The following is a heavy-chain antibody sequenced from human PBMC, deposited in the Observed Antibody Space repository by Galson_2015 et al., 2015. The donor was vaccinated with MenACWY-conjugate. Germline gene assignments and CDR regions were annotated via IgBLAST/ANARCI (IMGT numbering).Heavy chain of an antibody. Sequence: SLRLSCAASGFTFSSYAMSWVRQAPGKGLEWVSAISGSGGSTYYADSVKGRFTISRDNSKNTLYLQMNSLRAEDTAVYYCAKAVGATLLPYYWGQGTLVTVSS. D-gene: IGHD1-26*01. J-gene: IGHJ4*02. CDR1: GFTFSSYA. CDR3: AKAVGATLLPYY. V-gene: IGHV3-23*01. CDR2: ISGSGGST.